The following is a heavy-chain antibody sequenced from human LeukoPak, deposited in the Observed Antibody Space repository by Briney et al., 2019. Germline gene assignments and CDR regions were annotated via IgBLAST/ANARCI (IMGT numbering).Heavy chain of an antibody. CDR2: INHSGST. CDR1: GGSSSGYY. D-gene: IGHD4-23*01. J-gene: IGHJ4*02. Sequence: PSETLSLTCAVYGGSSSGYYWSWIRQPPGKGLEWIGEINHSGSTNYNPSLKSRVTISVDTSKNQFSLKLSSVTAADTAVYYCARSRYGGNFPKPGFFDYWGQGTLITVSS. V-gene: IGHV4-34*01. CDR3: ARSRYGGNFPKPGFFDY.